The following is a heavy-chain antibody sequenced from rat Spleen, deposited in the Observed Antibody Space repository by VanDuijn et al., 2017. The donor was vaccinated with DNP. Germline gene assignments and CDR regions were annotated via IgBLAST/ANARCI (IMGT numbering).Heavy chain of an antibody. D-gene: IGHD1-1*01. J-gene: IGHJ2*01. CDR1: GFTFSDYY. V-gene: IGHV5-29*01. Sequence: EVQLVESDGGLVQPGRSLKLSCAASGFTFSDYYMAWVRQAPTKGLDWVATISYEGVTTYYRASVKVGFTISRDNANSTLYMQLDRLRSEYTATYYCARHPQWDYVEYWGQGVIVTVSS. CDR2: ISYEGVTT. CDR3: ARHPQWDYVEY.